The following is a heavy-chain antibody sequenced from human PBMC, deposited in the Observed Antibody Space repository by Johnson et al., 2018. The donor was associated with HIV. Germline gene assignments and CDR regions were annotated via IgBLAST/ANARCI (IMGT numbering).Heavy chain of an antibody. D-gene: IGHD2-21*02. Sequence: QVQLVESGGGVVQPGRSLRLSCAASGFTFSSYALHWVRQAPGKGLEWVAVISFDGSNTYYADSVKGRFTISRANSKNTLYLQMNSLRAEDTAVYYCAKVYCGGDCSFGGAAFNIWGQGTMVTVSS. J-gene: IGHJ3*02. V-gene: IGHV3-30*04. CDR3: AKVYCGGDCSFGGAAFNI. CDR1: GFTFSSYA. CDR2: ISFDGSNT.